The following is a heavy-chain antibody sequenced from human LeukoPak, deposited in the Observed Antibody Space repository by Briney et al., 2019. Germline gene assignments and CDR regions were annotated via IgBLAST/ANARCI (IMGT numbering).Heavy chain of an antibody. CDR3: ARVLYCTNGVCLYYFDY. CDR2: ISSSSSYI. Sequence: GGSLRLSCAASGFTFSSYSMNWVRQAPGKGLEWVSSISSSSSYIYYADSVKGRFTISRDNAKNSLYLQMNSLRAEDTAVYYCARVLYCTNGVCLYYFDYWGQGTLVTVSS. D-gene: IGHD2-8*01. CDR1: GFTFSSYS. J-gene: IGHJ4*02. V-gene: IGHV3-21*01.